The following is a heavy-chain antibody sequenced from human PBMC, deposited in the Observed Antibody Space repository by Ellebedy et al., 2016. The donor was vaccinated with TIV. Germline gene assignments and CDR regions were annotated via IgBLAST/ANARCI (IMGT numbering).Heavy chain of an antibody. Sequence: PGGSLRLFCAASGFSFSTYEMTWVRQAPGKGLECISYISPTGSTIFYADSVEGRFTISRDKAKNSVYLQMNSLRAEDTAVYYCARVLLGLYYFDYWGQGALVSVSS. D-gene: IGHD3/OR15-3a*01. CDR2: ISPTGSTI. CDR3: ARVLLGLYYFDY. J-gene: IGHJ4*02. CDR1: GFSFSTYE. V-gene: IGHV3-48*03.